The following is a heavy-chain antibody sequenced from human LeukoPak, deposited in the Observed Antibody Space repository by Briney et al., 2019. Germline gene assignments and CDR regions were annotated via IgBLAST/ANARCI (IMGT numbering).Heavy chain of an antibody. Sequence: GGSLRLSCAASGFTFDDYAMHWVRQGPGKSLEWVSLINENGDIAYYGDSVRGRFTVSRDNAKNSLYLQMNSLTTEDTALYYCAKARWEPNFDYWGQGTPVTVSS. CDR1: GFTFDDYA. CDR3: AKARWEPNFDY. J-gene: IGHJ4*02. V-gene: IGHV3-43*02. D-gene: IGHD1-26*01. CDR2: INENGDIA.